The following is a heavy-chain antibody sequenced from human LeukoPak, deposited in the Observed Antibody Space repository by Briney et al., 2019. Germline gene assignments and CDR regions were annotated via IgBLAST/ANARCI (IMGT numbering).Heavy chain of an antibody. CDR3: ARENSGSYREFDY. CDR2: IYTSGST. CDR1: GVSISSYY. V-gene: IGHV4-4*07. D-gene: IGHD1-26*01. Sequence: SETLSLTCTVSGVSISSYYWSWIRQPAGKGLEWIGRIYTSGSTNYNASLKSRVSMSVDTSKNQFSLKLSSVTAADTAVFYCARENSGSYREFDYWGQGTLVTVSS. J-gene: IGHJ4*02.